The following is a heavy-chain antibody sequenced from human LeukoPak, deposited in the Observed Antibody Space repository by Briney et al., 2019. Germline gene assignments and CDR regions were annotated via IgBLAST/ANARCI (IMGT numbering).Heavy chain of an antibody. V-gene: IGHV3-7*03. CDR1: GFTFSRSW. Sequence: GGSLRLSCAASGFTFSRSWMNWVRQAPGKGLEWVANIKQDGSVKNYVDSVKGRFTISRDSAKNSLYLQMNSLRAEDTAVYYCATVYRSGWYPRYWGQGTLVTVSS. D-gene: IGHD6-19*01. J-gene: IGHJ4*02. CDR3: ATVYRSGWYPRY. CDR2: IKQDGSVK.